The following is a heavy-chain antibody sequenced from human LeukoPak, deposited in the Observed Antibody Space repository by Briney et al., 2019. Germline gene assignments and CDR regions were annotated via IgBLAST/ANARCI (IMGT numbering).Heavy chain of an antibody. CDR2: ISGSGGST. J-gene: IGHJ4*02. Sequence: GGSLRLSCAASGFTFSSYEMNWVRQAPGKGLEWVSAISGSGGSTYYADSVKGRFTISRDNSKNTLHLQMNSLRAEDTAVYYCAKDGYSSGWYGGYFDYWGQGTLVTVSS. CDR1: GFTFSSYE. V-gene: IGHV3-23*01. D-gene: IGHD6-19*01. CDR3: AKDGYSSGWYGGYFDY.